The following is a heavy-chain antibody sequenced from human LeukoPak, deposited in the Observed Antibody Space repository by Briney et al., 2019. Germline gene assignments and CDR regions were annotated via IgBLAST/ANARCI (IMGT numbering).Heavy chain of an antibody. CDR2: IIPIFGTA. D-gene: IGHD2-15*01. CDR1: GGTFSSYA. CDR3: ARGYCSGGSCPSDY. J-gene: IGHJ4*02. V-gene: IGHV1-69*05. Sequence: ASVKVSCKASGGTFSSYAISWVRQAPGQGLEWMGRIIPIFGTAHNAQKFQGRVTITTDESTSTAYVELRSLRSEDTAVYYCARGYCSGGSCPSDYWGQGTLVTVSS.